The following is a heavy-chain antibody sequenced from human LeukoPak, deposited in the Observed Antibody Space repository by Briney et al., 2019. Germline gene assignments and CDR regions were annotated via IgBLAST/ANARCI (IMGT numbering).Heavy chain of an antibody. V-gene: IGHV1-69*13. CDR2: IIPIFGTA. CDR3: ARDAPYYYDSSGPMGAFDI. CDR1: GGTFSSYA. J-gene: IGHJ3*02. D-gene: IGHD3-22*01. Sequence: SVKVCCKASGGTFSSYAISWVRQAPGQGLEWMGGIIPIFGTANYAQKFQGRVTITADESTSTAYMELSSLRSEDTAVYYCARDAPYYYDSSGPMGAFDIWGQGTMVTVSS.